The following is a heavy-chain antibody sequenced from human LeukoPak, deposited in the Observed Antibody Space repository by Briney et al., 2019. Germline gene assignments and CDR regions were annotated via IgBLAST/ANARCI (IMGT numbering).Heavy chain of an antibody. D-gene: IGHD2-21*02. V-gene: IGHV4-59*01. CDR2: VYYSGST. Sequence: SETLSLTCTVSGGSISSYYWSWIRQSPGKGLDWIGYVYYSGSTNRNPSLKSRVTLSVDTSKNQFSLRLNSVIAADTAVYYCARGDDFFDYWGQGILVTVSP. CDR1: GGSISSYY. J-gene: IGHJ4*02. CDR3: ARGDDFFDY.